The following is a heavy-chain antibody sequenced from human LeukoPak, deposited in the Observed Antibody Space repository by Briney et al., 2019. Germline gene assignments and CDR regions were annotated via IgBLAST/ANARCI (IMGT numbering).Heavy chain of an antibody. V-gene: IGHV3-21*01. Sequence: GGSLRLSCAASGFTFSSYAMSWVRQAPGKGLEWVSSISSSSSYIYYADSVKGRFTISRDNAKNSLYLQMNSLRAEDTAVYYCASLPRDRAETDYYYYGMDVWGQGTTVTVSS. CDR1: GFTFSSYA. CDR3: ASLPRDRAETDYYYYGMDV. D-gene: IGHD3-10*01. CDR2: ISSSSSYI. J-gene: IGHJ6*02.